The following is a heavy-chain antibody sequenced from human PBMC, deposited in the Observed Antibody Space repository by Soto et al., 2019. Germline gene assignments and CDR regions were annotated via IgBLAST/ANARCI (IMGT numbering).Heavy chain of an antibody. D-gene: IGHD5-18*01. CDR1: GYTFTSYG. J-gene: IGHJ6*02. CDR2: ISAYNGNT. CDR3: AREVNTAMADYYYYDMDV. V-gene: IGHV1-18*01. Sequence: QVQLVQSGAEVKKPGASVKVSCKASGYTFTSYGISWVRQAPGQGLEWMGWISAYNGNTNYAQKLQGRATMTTDTSKSTAYMEVRSMRSVDTAEYYCAREVNTAMADYYYYDMDVWGQGTTVTVSS.